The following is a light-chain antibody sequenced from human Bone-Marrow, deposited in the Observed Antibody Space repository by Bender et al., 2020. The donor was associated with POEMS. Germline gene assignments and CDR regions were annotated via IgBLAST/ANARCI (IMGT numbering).Light chain of an antibody. CDR2: DVS. V-gene: IGLV2-14*03. J-gene: IGLJ2*01. Sequence: QSALTQPRSVSGSPGQSVTISCTGTSSDIGGYDYVSWYQHHPGKAPELMIYDVSDRPSGVSDRFSGSRSGNTASLTISGLQAEDEADYYCSSYTSDRTLLFGGGTKVTVL. CDR3: SSYTSDRTLL. CDR1: SSDIGGYDY.